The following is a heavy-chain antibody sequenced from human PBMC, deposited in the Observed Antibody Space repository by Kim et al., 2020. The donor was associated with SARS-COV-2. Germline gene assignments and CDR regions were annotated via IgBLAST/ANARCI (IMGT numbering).Heavy chain of an antibody. CDR1: GGTFSSYA. Sequence: SVKVSCKASGGTFSSYAISWVRQAPGQGLEWMGGIIPIFGTANYAQKFQGRVTITADESTSTAYMELSSLRSEDTAVYYCARVGPGAAMVTKTPYFDYWGQGTLVTVSS. CDR2: IIPIFGTA. V-gene: IGHV1-69*13. CDR3: ARVGPGAAMVTKTPYFDY. J-gene: IGHJ4*02. D-gene: IGHD5-18*01.